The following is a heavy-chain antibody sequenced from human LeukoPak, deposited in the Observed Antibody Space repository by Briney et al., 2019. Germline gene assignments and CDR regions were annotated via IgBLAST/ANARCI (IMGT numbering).Heavy chain of an antibody. V-gene: IGHV3-30*18. CDR2: TSYDGSYK. Sequence: GGSLRLSCAASGFTFSSYGMHRVRQAPGKGLEWVALTSYDGSYKYYADSVKGRFIISRDNSKNTLYLQMNSLRAEDTAVYYCAKDLSGTYNYFDYWGQGTLVTVSS. CDR1: GFTFSSYG. D-gene: IGHD1-26*01. J-gene: IGHJ4*02. CDR3: AKDLSGTYNYFDY.